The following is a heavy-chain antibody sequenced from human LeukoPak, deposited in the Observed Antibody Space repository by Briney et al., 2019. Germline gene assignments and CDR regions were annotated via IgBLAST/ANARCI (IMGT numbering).Heavy chain of an antibody. V-gene: IGHV1-3*03. J-gene: IGHJ4*02. CDR3: ARVVRYSSGPLTDLFPYSFDY. CDR2: INAGHGNT. CDR1: GYTFTNYA. D-gene: IGHD6-19*01. Sequence: GASVKVSCKASGYTFTNYAMHWVRQAPGQRLEWMGWINAGHGNTKYSQEFQGRVTITRDTSASTAYMELSSLGSEDTAVYYCARVVRYSSGPLTDLFPYSFDYWGQGTLVTVSS.